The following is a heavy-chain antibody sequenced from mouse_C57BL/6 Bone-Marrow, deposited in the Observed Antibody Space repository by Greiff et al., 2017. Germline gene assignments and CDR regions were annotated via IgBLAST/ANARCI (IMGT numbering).Heavy chain of an antibody. CDR2: IYPGSGST. J-gene: IGHJ2*01. CDR3: AGGFDY. V-gene: IGHV1-55*01. Sequence: QVQLQQPGAELVKPGASVTMSCKASGYTFTSYWITWVKQRPGQGLEWIGDIYPGSGSTNYNQKFKGKATLTVDQSSSTAYMQLNSLTSEDSAVYYCAGGFDYWGQGTTLTVSS. CDR1: GYTFTSYW.